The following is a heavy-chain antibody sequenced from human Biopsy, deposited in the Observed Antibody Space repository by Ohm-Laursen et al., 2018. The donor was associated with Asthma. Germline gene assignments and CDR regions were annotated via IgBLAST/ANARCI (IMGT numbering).Heavy chain of an antibody. CDR2: INHSGST. V-gene: IGHV4-34*01. CDR1: GGSFSAYY. CDR3: ARAASTTVFWSGYSHNWFDP. J-gene: IGHJ5*02. Sequence: LSLNCAVYGGSFSAYYWSWIRQPPGKGLEWIAEINHSGSTNYNPSLKSRVTMSVDTSKNQLFLNLSSVTAADTAVYYCARAASTTVFWSGYSHNWFDPWGQGTLVTVSS. D-gene: IGHD3-3*01.